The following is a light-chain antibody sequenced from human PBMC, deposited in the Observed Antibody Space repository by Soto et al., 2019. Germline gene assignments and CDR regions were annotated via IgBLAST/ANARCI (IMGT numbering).Light chain of an antibody. J-gene: IGKJ1*01. CDR2: AAS. Sequence: EIVLTQCPGTLSLSPGDTATLSCRASQDVRRSQLAWYQQKPGQAPSLLIYAASARATGIPDRFSGSGSGTDFTLTISRLQPEDFAVYFCQQYDTSWTFGQGTKVEIK. CDR3: QQYDTSWT. CDR1: QDVRRSQ. V-gene: IGKV3-20*01.